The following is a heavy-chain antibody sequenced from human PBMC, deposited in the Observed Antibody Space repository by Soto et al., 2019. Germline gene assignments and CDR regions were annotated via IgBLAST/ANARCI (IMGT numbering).Heavy chain of an antibody. Sequence: GGSLRLSCAASGFTFSSYWMHWVRQAPGKGLVWVSRINSDGSSTSYADSVKGRFTISRDNAKNTLYLQMNSLRAEDTAVYYCARDLDRDFWSGYYAKNYFDYWGQGTLVTVSS. CDR3: ARDLDRDFWSGYYAKNYFDY. CDR1: GFTFSSYW. J-gene: IGHJ4*02. CDR2: INSDGSST. V-gene: IGHV3-74*01. D-gene: IGHD3-3*01.